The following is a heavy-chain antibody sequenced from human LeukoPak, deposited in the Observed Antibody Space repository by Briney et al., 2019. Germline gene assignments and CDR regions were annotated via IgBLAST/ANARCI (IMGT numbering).Heavy chain of an antibody. D-gene: IGHD6-6*01. J-gene: IGHJ6*03. Sequence: GRSLRLSCTASGFTFGDYAMSWFRQAPGKGLEWEGFIRSKAYGGTTEYAASVKGRFTISRDDSKSIAYLQMNSLKTEDTAVYYCTRGIAARPKGYYYYYMDVWGKGTTVTVSS. CDR1: GFTFGDYA. CDR2: IRSKAYGGTT. CDR3: TRGIAARPKGYYYYYMDV. V-gene: IGHV3-49*03.